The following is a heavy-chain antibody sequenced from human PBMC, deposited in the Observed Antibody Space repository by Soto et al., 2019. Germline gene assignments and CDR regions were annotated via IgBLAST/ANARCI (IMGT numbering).Heavy chain of an antibody. Sequence: EVQLVESGGGLVEPGGSLRLSCAASGFTFSGYWMTWVRQAPGKGLEGVANISPDGSEEYYVDSVKGRFTISRDNAKNSVYLHMNSLRGEDTALYYCPRDLNHDTGPWGQGTQVTVSS. J-gene: IGHJ5*02. CDR1: GFTFSGYW. CDR3: PRDLNHDTGP. V-gene: IGHV3-7*04. CDR2: ISPDGSEE. D-gene: IGHD2-8*02.